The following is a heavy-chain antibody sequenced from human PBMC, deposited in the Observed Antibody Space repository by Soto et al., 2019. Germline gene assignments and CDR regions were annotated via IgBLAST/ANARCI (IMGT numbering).Heavy chain of an antibody. J-gene: IGHJ4*02. CDR3: ARADTAMAPYYFDY. CDR1: GGSISSGGYS. D-gene: IGHD5-18*01. CDR2: IYHSGST. Sequence: QLQLQESGSGLVKPSQTLSLTCAVSGGSISSGGYSWSWIRQPPGKGLEWIGYIYHSGSTYYNPSLKSRVTISVDRSKNQFSLKLSSVTAADTAVYYCARADTAMAPYYFDYWGQGTLVTVSS. V-gene: IGHV4-30-2*01.